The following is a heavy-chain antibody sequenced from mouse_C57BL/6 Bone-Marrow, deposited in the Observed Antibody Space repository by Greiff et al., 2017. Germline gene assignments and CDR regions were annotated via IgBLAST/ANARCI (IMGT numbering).Heavy chain of an antibody. CDR2: IDPSDSYT. V-gene: IGHV1-69*01. CDR3: AREGYHAMDY. Sequence: QVQLQQPGAELVMPGASVKLSCKASGYTFTSYWMHWVKQRPGPGLEWIGEIDPSDSYTNYNQKFKGKSTLTVDKSSSTAYMQLSSLTSEDSAVYYCAREGYHAMDYWGQGTSVTVSS. J-gene: IGHJ4*01. CDR1: GYTFTSYW.